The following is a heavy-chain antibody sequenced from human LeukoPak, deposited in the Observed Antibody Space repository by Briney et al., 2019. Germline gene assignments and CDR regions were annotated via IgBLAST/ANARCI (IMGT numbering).Heavy chain of an antibody. D-gene: IGHD6-6*01. V-gene: IGHV6-1*01. J-gene: IGHJ6*02. CDR1: GDTFSSNTAA. CDR3: TRQRSTSTDYYGMDV. Sequence: SQTLSLTCAISGDTFSSNTAARNWIRQSPSRGLEWLGRTYYRSKWNNDYAVSVQNRITINPDTSKNQFSLQLKSATPEDTAVYYCTRQRSTSTDYYGMDVWGQGTTVTVSS. CDR2: TYYRSKWNN.